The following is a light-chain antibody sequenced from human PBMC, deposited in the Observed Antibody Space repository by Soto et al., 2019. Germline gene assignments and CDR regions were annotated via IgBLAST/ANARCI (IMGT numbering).Light chain of an antibody. J-gene: IGLJ2*01. V-gene: IGLV2-23*01. CDR3: SSYAGTYSVV. CDR1: SSDVGSYNP. CDR2: ENS. Sequence: QSALTQPASVSGSPGQSITISCTGTSSDVGSYNPVSWYQQHPGKAPKLMIYENSRRPSRVSDRFSASKSGNTASLTISGLQAEDEADYYCSSYAGTYSVVFGGGTKLTVL.